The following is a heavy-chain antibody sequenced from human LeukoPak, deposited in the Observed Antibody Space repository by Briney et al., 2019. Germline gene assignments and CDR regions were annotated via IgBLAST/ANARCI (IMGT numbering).Heavy chain of an antibody. V-gene: IGHV4-4*03. Sequence: PETLSLTCALSTVSGSSGNWWSWVRQPPGKGLEWIGEVHKTGKTNYNPSLKTRVTISIDASKNQLSLELTSVTAADAAVYYCARELLGAPTPGAYWGQGTRVTVSS. CDR2: VHKTGKT. D-gene: IGHD7-27*01. J-gene: IGHJ4*02. CDR1: TVSGSSGNW. CDR3: ARELLGAPTPGAY.